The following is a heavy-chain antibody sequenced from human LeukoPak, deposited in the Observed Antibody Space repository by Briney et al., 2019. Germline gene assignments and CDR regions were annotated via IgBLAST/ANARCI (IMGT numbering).Heavy chain of an antibody. Sequence: GESLQISCKGSGYSFTNYWIGWVRQMPGKGLEWMGIIDPGDSDTRYSPSFQGQVTITADKSISTAFLQWSTLKVSDTAMYYCARSHYYGSSGYSDYWGQGTLVTVSS. CDR1: GYSFTNYW. J-gene: IGHJ4*02. CDR2: IDPGDSDT. D-gene: IGHD3-22*01. V-gene: IGHV5-51*01. CDR3: ARSHYYGSSGYSDY.